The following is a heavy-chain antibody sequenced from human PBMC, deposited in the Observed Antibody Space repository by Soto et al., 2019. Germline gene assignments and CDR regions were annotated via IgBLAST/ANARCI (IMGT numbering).Heavy chain of an antibody. CDR1: GGSISSYY. CDR3: ARLAFWMNYYYMDV. V-gene: IGHV4-59*08. CDR2: IYYSGST. D-gene: IGHD3-3*01. Sequence: PSETLSLTCTVSGGSISSYYWSWIRQPPGKGLEWIGYIYYSGSTNYDPSLKSRVTISVDTSKNQFSLKLSSVTAADTAVYYCARLAFWMNYYYMDVWGKGTTVTVSS. J-gene: IGHJ6*03.